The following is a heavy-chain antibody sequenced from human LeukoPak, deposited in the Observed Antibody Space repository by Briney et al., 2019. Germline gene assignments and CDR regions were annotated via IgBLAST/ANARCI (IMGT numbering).Heavy chain of an antibody. CDR3: ARRSCSGGTCYESRGWFDS. Sequence: KPSETLSLTCTVSGGSISSSLYHWGWIRQSPGKNLEWLGSIYYTGTTHYNPSLKSRVTISVDTSKNQFSLNLSSVTAADTAVYYCARRSCSGGTCYESRGWFDSWGQGTLVTVSS. CDR2: IYYTGTT. J-gene: IGHJ5*01. V-gene: IGHV4-39*07. D-gene: IGHD2-15*01. CDR1: GGSISSSLYH.